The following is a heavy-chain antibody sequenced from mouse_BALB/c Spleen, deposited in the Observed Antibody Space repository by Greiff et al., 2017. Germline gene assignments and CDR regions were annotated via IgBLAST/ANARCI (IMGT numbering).Heavy chain of an antibody. CDR3: AVIYYDYDEGAMDY. D-gene: IGHD2-4*01. Sequence: EVQLVESGAELVKPGASVKLSCTASGFNIKDTYMHWVKQRPEQGLEWIGRIDPANGNTKYDPKFQGKATITADTSSNTAYLQLSSLTSEDTAVYYCAVIYYDYDEGAMDYWGQGTSVTVSS. J-gene: IGHJ4*01. CDR1: GFNIKDTY. V-gene: IGHV14-3*02. CDR2: IDPANGNT.